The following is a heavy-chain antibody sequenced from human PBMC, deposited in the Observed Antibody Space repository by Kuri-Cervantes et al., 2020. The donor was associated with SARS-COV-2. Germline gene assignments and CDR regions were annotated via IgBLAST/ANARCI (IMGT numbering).Heavy chain of an antibody. CDR3: ARDGAFTIFGVVIIGDY. D-gene: IGHD3-3*01. Sequence: LSLTCAASGFTFSSYEMNWVRQAPGKGLEWVSYISSSGSTIYYADSVKGRFTISRDNAKNSLYLQMNSLRAEDTAVYYCARDGAFTIFGVVIIGDYWGQGTLVTVSS. J-gene: IGHJ4*02. CDR1: GFTFSSYE. V-gene: IGHV3-48*03. CDR2: ISSSGSTI.